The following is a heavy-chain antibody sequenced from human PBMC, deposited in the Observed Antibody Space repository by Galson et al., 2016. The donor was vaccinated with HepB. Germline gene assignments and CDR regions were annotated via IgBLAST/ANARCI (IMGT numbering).Heavy chain of an antibody. CDR3: ASPPLY. J-gene: IGHJ4*02. V-gene: IGHV3-11*03. Sequence: GRFTISRDNAKNSLYLQMNSLRAEDTAVYYCASPPLYWGQGTLVTVSS.